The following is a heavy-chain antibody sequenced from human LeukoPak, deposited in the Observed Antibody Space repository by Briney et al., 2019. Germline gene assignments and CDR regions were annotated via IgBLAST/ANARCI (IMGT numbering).Heavy chain of an antibody. D-gene: IGHD2-15*01. Sequence: DSVKVSCKASGYTFTSYDINWVRQATGQGLEWMGWMNPNSGNTGYAQKFQGRVTMTRNTSISTAYMELSSLRSEDTAVYYCARGVCSGGSCYSGYWGQGTLVTVSS. CDR1: GYTFTSYD. J-gene: IGHJ4*02. CDR3: ARGVCSGGSCYSGY. CDR2: MNPNSGNT. V-gene: IGHV1-8*01.